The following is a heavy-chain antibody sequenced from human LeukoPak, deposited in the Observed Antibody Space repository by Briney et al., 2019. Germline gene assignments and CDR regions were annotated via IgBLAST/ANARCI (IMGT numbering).Heavy chain of an antibody. D-gene: IGHD2-2*01. CDR2: IDSSETT. J-gene: IGHJ4*02. CDR3: ARLPPAANGGSFDY. Sequence: SEALSLTCAVSGGSISSGTYCWSWSRQRDGKGVEGSAYIDSSETTNNNPSHKRRVTISVNTNKNNFSLMLSSVTAADTAVYYCARLPPAANGGSFDYWGQGTLVTVSS. CDR1: GGSISSGTYC. V-gene: IGHV4-61*09.